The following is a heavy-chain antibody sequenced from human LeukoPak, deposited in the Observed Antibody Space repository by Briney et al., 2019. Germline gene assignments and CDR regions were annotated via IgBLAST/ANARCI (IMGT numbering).Heavy chain of an antibody. J-gene: IGHJ4*02. V-gene: IGHV5-51*01. CDR2: IYPGDSDT. D-gene: IGHD3-22*01. CDR3: ARLKGYYDSSGSLFDY. CDR1: GYIFTSYW. Sequence: GESLKISCKGSGYIFTSYWIGWVRQTPGKGLEWMGIIYPGDSDTRYSPSFQGQVTISADKSISTAYLQWSSLKASDTAMYYCARLKGYYDSSGSLFDYWGQGTLVTASS.